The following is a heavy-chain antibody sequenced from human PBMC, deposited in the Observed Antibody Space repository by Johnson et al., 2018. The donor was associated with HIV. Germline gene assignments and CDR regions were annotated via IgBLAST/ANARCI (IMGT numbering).Heavy chain of an antibody. CDR2: IGAAGDT. CDR3: ARVAADRSGYYRDAFDL. V-gene: IGHV3-13*01. D-gene: IGHD3-3*01. CDR1: GFTFSTYD. J-gene: IGHJ3*01. Sequence: VQLVESGGGLVQPGGSLRLSCAASGFTFSTYDMHWVRQTTGKGLEWVSAIGAAGDTYYADSVKGRFTISRENAKNSLYLQMNTLRAGDTALYYCARVAADRSGYYRDAFDLWGQGTLVTVSS.